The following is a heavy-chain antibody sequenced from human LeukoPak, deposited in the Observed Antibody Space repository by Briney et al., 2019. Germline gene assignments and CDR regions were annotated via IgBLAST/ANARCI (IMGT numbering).Heavy chain of an antibody. V-gene: IGHV3-74*01. D-gene: IGHD3-22*01. CDR2: INSDGSRT. Sequence: GGSLRLSCAASGFTFSSHWMHWVRQAPGKRLVWVSRINSDGSRTSYADSVKGRFTISRDNAKNTLYLQMNSLRAEDTAVYYCARAPRYYYDSSGYPDYWGQGTLVTVSS. J-gene: IGHJ4*02. CDR1: GFTFSSHW. CDR3: ARAPRYYYDSSGYPDY.